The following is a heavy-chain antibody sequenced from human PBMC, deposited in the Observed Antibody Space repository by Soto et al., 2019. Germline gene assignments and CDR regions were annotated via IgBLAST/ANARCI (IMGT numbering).Heavy chain of an antibody. CDR1: GFTFSNAW. J-gene: IGHJ6*02. CDR3: TTDQSAPVTGHARYGMDV. V-gene: IGHV3-15*01. CDR2: IKSKTDGGTT. D-gene: IGHD7-27*01. Sequence: GGSLRLSCAASGFTFSNAWMSWVRQAPGKGLEWVGRIKSKTDGGTTDYAAPVKGRFTISRDESKNTLYLQMNSLKTEDTAVYYCTTDQSAPVTGHARYGMDVWGQGTTVTVSS.